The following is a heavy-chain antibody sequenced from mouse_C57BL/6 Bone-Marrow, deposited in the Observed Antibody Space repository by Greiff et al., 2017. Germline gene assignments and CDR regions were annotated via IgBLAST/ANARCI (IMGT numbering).Heavy chain of an antibody. CDR2: INPNNGGT. Sequence: VQLQQSGPELVKPGASVKISCKASGYTFTDYYMNWVKQSHGKSLEWIGDINPNNGGTSYNQKFKGKATLTVDKSSSTAYMELRSLTSEDSAVYYCARDLITTVVATDFYAMDYWGQGTSVTVSS. CDR1: GYTFTDYY. CDR3: ARDLITTVVATDFYAMDY. J-gene: IGHJ4*01. V-gene: IGHV1-26*01. D-gene: IGHD1-1*01.